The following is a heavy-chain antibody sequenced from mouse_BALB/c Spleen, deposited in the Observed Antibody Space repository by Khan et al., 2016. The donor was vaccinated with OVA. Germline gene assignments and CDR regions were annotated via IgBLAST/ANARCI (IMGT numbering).Heavy chain of an antibody. D-gene: IGHD1-1*01. CDR1: GDSITSGY. J-gene: IGHJ3*01. CDR2: ISYSGNS. V-gene: IGHV3-8*02. CDR3: ACELRGFAY. Sequence: EVQLQESGPSLVKPSQTLSLTCSVTGDSITSGYWNWIRKFPGYKLEYMGYISYSGNSYYNPSLKSRISVTRDTSKTQYYLQLNSVTTEDTATYYCACELRGFAYWGQGTLVTVSA.